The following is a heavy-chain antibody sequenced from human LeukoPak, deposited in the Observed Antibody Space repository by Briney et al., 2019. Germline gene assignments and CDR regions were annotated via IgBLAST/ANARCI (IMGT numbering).Heavy chain of an antibody. J-gene: IGHJ4*02. V-gene: IGHV3-23*01. Sequence: GESLRLSCAASGFTFSSYAMSWVRQAPGKGLEWVSTISGSGGSTFYPDSVKGRFTISRDNSKNTLYLQMNSLRAEDTAVYYCARTIHFDYWGQGTLVTVSS. CDR2: ISGSGGST. D-gene: IGHD1-7*01. CDR3: ARTIHFDY. CDR1: GFTFSSYA.